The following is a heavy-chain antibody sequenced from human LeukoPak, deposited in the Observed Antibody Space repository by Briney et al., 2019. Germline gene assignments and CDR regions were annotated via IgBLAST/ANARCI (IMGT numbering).Heavy chain of an antibody. CDR1: GGSISSSSYY. J-gene: IGHJ2*01. D-gene: IGHD5-24*01. CDR2: IHYSGST. V-gene: IGHV4-39*07. Sequence: SETLSLTCTVSGGSISSSSYYWGWIRQPPGKGLEWIGSIHYSGSTYYNPSLRSRVTISVDTPKNQFSLRLSSVTAADTAVYYCVRGQFFFAFWGRGTPVTVSS. CDR3: VRGQFFFAF.